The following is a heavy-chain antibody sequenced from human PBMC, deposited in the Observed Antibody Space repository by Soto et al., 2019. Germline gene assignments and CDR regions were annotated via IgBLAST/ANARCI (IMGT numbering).Heavy chain of an antibody. V-gene: IGHV1-69*12. Sequence: QVQLVQSGAEVKKPGSSVKVSCKASGGTFSSYAISWVRQAPGQGIEWMGGIIPIFGKANYAQKFQGRGTITAYESTSTAYMELSSLRSEDTAVYYCARDVIAAAGTAGWGQGTLVTVSS. CDR1: GGTFSSYA. CDR3: ARDVIAAAGTAG. J-gene: IGHJ4*02. CDR2: IIPIFGKA. D-gene: IGHD6-13*01.